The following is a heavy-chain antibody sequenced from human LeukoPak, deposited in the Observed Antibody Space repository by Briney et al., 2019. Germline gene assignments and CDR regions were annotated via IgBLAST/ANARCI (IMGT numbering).Heavy chain of an antibody. D-gene: IGHD6-13*01. J-gene: IGHJ4*02. CDR3: ASYIAAAGRGFDY. V-gene: IGHV3-23*01. Sequence: GGSLRLSCAASGFTFSSYAMSWVRQAPGKGLEWASGISGSGGSTYYADSVKGRFTISRDNSKNTLYLQMNSLRAEDTAVYYCASYIAAAGRGFDYWGQGTLVTVSS. CDR1: GFTFSSYA. CDR2: ISGSGGST.